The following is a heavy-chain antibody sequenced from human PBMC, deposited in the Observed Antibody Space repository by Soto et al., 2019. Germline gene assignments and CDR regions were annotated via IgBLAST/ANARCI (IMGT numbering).Heavy chain of an antibody. Sequence: EVQLLESGGGLVQPGGALRLSCAAAGFTFSSYALSWVRQAPGKGLEWVSAISGSGGSTYYADSVKCRFTISKENSKNTLYLQMNSLRAGDTAVYYCAKDIVVAPFDYWGQGTLVTVSS. D-gene: IGHD2-2*01. V-gene: IGHV3-23*01. CDR2: ISGSGGST. CDR3: AKDIVVAPFDY. J-gene: IGHJ4*02. CDR1: GFTFSSYA.